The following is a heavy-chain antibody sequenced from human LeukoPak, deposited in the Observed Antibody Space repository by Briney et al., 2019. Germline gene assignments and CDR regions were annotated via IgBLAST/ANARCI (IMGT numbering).Heavy chain of an antibody. V-gene: IGHV3-30*18. D-gene: IGHD6-13*01. CDR3: AKDWYGAAAGVFDY. Sequence: GGSLGLSCAASEFTFSSYGMTWVRQAPGKGLKWVAVISYDGSNKYYADSVKGRFTISRDNSKNTLYLQMNSLRAEDTAVYYCAKDWYGAAAGVFDYWGQGTLVTVSS. J-gene: IGHJ4*02. CDR1: EFTFSSYG. CDR2: ISYDGSNK.